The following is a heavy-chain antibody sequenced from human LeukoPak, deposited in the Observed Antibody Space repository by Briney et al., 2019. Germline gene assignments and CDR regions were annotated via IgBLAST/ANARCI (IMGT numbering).Heavy chain of an antibody. CDR1: GFTFSSYS. J-gene: IGHJ4*02. D-gene: IGHD3-10*01. CDR2: IISSTIYI. V-gene: IGHV3-21*01. Sequence: GGSLRLSCAASGFTFSSYSMKWVRQAPGKGLEWFSSIISSTIYIYYAHSVKCRFTISRDNAKNSLYLQMNSLRAEDTAVYYCARGLKMVRGVDYWGQGTLVTVXS. CDR3: ARGLKMVRGVDY.